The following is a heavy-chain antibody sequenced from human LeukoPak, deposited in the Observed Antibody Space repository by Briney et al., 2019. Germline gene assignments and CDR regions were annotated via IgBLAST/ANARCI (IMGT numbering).Heavy chain of an antibody. J-gene: IGHJ6*03. D-gene: IGHD3-3*01. Sequence: ASVKVSCKASGYTFTSYGISWVRQAPGQGLEWMGWISAYNGNTNYAQKLQGRVTMTTDTSTSTAYMELRSLRSEDTAVYYCARDVYDFWSGYSIENYYYYMDVWGKGTTVTVSS. V-gene: IGHV1-18*01. CDR2: ISAYNGNT. CDR1: GYTFTSYG. CDR3: ARDVYDFWSGYSIENYYYYMDV.